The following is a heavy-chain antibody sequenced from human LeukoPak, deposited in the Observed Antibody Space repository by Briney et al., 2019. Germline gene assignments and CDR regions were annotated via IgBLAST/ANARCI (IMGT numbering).Heavy chain of an antibody. CDR2: ISYDGSNK. D-gene: IGHD6-19*01. Sequence: GGSLRLSCAASGFTFSSYAMHWVRQAPGKGLEWVAVISYDGSNKYYADSVKGRFTISRDNSKNTLYLQMNSLRAEDTAVYYCAKTQGSGWSNFDHWGQGTLVTVSS. CDR1: GFTFSSYA. V-gene: IGHV3-30*04. CDR3: AKTQGSGWSNFDH. J-gene: IGHJ4*02.